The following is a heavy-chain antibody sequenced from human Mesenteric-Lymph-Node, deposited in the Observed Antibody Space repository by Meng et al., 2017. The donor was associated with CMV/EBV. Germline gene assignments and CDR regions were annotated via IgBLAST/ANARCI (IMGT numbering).Heavy chain of an antibody. CDR1: GFTFSSYV. D-gene: IGHD2-21*01. Sequence: GFTFSSYVMYWVRQAPGKGLEWVSTISDSGNDTFYANSVKGRFTVSRDNSKNTLYLLMNSLRAEDTAIYYCAKDRVGCGGDCYSEHFWGQGTLVTVSS. J-gene: IGHJ4*02. CDR2: ISDSGNDT. V-gene: IGHV3-23*01. CDR3: AKDRVGCGGDCYSEHF.